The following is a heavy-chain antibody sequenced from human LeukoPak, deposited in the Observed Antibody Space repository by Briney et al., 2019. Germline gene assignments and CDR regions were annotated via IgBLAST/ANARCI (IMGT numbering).Heavy chain of an antibody. J-gene: IGHJ4*02. Sequence: ASVKVSCKASGYTFTSYDINWVRQATGQGLEWMGWMNPNSGNTGYAQKFQGRVTITRNTSISTAYMELSSLRSEVTAVYYCARALPIPTGEPSPAYYFDYWGQGTLVTVSS. V-gene: IGHV1-8*03. CDR2: MNPNSGNT. D-gene: IGHD1-14*01. CDR3: ARALPIPTGEPSPAYYFDY. CDR1: GYTFTSYD.